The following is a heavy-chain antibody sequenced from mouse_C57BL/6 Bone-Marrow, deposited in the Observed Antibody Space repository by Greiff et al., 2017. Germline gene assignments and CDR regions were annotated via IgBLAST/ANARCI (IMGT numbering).Heavy chain of an antibody. CDR2: ISSGGSYT. V-gene: IGHV5-6*01. Sequence: EVMLVESGGDLVKPGGSLKLSCAASGFTFSSYGMSWVRQTPDKRLEWVASISSGGSYTYYPDSLKGRSTISRDNAKNTLYLQMSSLKSEDTAMYYCARHSLLWLREGFDYWGQGTILTVSS. D-gene: IGHD2-2*01. J-gene: IGHJ2*01. CDR1: GFTFSSYG. CDR3: ARHSLLWLREGFDY.